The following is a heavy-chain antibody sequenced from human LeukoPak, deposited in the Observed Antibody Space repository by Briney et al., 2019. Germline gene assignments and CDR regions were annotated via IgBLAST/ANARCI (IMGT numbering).Heavy chain of an antibody. V-gene: IGHV1-3*01. CDR2: INAGNGNT. CDR3: ARDGPTGATTDY. J-gene: IGHJ4*02. D-gene: IGHD1-26*01. Sequence: ASVKVSCKASGYTFTSYAMHWVRQAPGQGLEWMGWINAGNGNTKYSQKFQGRVTITRDTSASTAYMELSSLRSEDTAVYYCARDGPTGATTDYWGQGTLVTVSS. CDR1: GYTFTSYA.